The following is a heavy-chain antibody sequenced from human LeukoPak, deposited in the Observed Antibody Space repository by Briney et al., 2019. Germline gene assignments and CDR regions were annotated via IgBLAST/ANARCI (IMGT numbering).Heavy chain of an antibody. CDR2: IYHSGST. CDR1: GGSISSSNW. CDR3: ARVQLIVVVPAAMHRWFDP. D-gene: IGHD2-2*01. J-gene: IGHJ5*02. Sequence: SGTLSLTCAVSGGSISSSNWWSWVRQPPGKGLEWIGEIYHSGSTNYNPSLKSRVTISVDKSKNQFSLKLSSETAADTAVYYCARVQLIVVVPAAMHRWFDPWGQGTLVTVSS. V-gene: IGHV4-4*02.